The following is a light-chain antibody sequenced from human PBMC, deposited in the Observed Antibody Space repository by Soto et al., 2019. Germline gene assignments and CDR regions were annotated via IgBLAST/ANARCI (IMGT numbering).Light chain of an antibody. J-gene: IGKJ5*01. Sequence: EIVLTQSPATLSLSPGERATLSCRASQSVSSYLAWYQQKPGQAPRLLIYDASNRATGIPARFSGSGSGTDFTLTINSLEPEDFAVYYCQQRSNWPGITFGQGTRWRL. V-gene: IGKV3-11*01. CDR3: QQRSNWPGIT. CDR1: QSVSSY. CDR2: DAS.